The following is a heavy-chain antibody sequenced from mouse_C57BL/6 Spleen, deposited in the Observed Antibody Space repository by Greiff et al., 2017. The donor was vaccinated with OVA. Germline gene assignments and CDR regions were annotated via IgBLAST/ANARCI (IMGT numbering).Heavy chain of an antibody. J-gene: IGHJ2*01. CDR1: GYTFTSYW. D-gene: IGHD2-3*01. CDR3: SVYDGYSYYFDY. Sequence: VQLQQPGTELVKPGASVKLSCKASGYTFTSYWMHWVKQRPGQGLEWIGNINPSNGGTNYNEKFKSKATLTVDKSSSTASMQLSSLTSEDSAVYYCSVYDGYSYYFDYWGQGTTLTVSS. V-gene: IGHV1-53*01. CDR2: INPSNGGT.